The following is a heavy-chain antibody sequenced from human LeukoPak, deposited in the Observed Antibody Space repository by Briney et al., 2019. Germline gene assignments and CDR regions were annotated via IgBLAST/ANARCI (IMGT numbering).Heavy chain of an antibody. Sequence: WGTLRLSCAASGFTFSDFYMHWVRQAPGKGLEWVAFLRLDGSDRYYTDAVKGRFHFSRENATNTLFLKMNSLTAEDTAVYNCARALSSGDGWYFFDCWSEGALVSAPS. V-gene: IGHV3-30*02. CDR2: LRLDGSDR. D-gene: IGHD6-19*01. CDR1: GFTFSDFY. CDR3: ARALSSGDGWYFFDC. J-gene: IGHJ4*02.